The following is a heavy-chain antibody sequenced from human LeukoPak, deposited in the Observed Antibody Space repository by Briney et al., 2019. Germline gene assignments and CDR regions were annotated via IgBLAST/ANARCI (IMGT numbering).Heavy chain of an antibody. CDR1: GFTFSSYA. Sequence: GGSLRLSCAASGFTFSSYAMHWVRQAPGKGLEWVAVISYDGSNKYYADSVKGRFTISRDNSKNTRYLQMNSLRAEDTAVYYCARGLYDWNDGYYFDYWGQGTLVTVSS. CDR2: ISYDGSNK. D-gene: IGHD1-1*01. V-gene: IGHV3-30*04. J-gene: IGHJ4*02. CDR3: ARGLYDWNDGYYFDY.